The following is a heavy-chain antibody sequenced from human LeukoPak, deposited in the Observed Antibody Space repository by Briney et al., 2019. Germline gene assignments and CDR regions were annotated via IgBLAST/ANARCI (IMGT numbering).Heavy chain of an antibody. CDR3: AREINLVGVINY. CDR1: GFTFNNYS. D-gene: IGHD3-10*01. V-gene: IGHV3-21*01. J-gene: IGHJ4*02. CDR2: ISSSSSYI. Sequence: GGSLRLSCAASGFTFNNYSMNWVRQAPGKGLEWVSSISSSSSYIYYADSVKGRFTISRDNAKNSLYLQMNSLGAEDTAVYYCAREINLVGVINYWGQGTLVTVSS.